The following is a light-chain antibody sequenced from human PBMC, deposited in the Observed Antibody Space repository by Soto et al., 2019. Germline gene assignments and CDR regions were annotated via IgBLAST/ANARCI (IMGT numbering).Light chain of an antibody. CDR3: RQATEYPPFT. CDR2: KVS. V-gene: IGKV2-24*01. Sequence: DIVMTQTPLSSAVTLGQPASISCRSSQSLEHSDGNTYLNWVQQGPGQPPRLLIYKVSNRFPGVPDRCSGSGAGTDFTLKISGVEAEDVGTYYCRQATEYPPFTFGQGTKVEIK. J-gene: IGKJ2*01. CDR1: QSLEHSDGNTY.